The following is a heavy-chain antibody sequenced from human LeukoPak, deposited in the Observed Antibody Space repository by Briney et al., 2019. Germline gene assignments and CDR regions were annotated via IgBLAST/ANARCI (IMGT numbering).Heavy chain of an antibody. Sequence: ASVKVSFKASGYTFTSYGISWVRQAPGQGLEWMGWISAYNGNTNYAQTLQGRVTMTTDTSTSTAYMELRSLRSDDTAVYYCARGGPSYGSGSDAFDIWGQGTMVTVSS. D-gene: IGHD3-10*01. CDR2: ISAYNGNT. CDR1: GYTFTSYG. CDR3: ARGGPSYGSGSDAFDI. J-gene: IGHJ3*02. V-gene: IGHV1-18*01.